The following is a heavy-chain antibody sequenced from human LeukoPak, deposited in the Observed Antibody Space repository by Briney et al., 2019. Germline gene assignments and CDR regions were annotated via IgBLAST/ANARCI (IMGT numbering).Heavy chain of an antibody. CDR1: GGSISSYY. CDR3: ATYYYGSGSTFDY. Sequence: KASETLSLTCTVSGGSISSYYWSWIRQPPGKGLEWIGYIYYSRSTNYNPSLKSRVTISVDTSKNQFSLKLSSVTAADTAVYYCATYYYGSGSTFDYWGQGTLVTVSS. J-gene: IGHJ4*02. V-gene: IGHV4-59*12. CDR2: IYYSRST. D-gene: IGHD3-10*01.